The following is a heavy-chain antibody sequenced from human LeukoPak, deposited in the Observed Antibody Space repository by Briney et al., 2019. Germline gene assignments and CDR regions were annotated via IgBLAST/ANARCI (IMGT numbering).Heavy chain of an antibody. CDR1: GYTFTSYY. CDR3: ARANVATITIDY. J-gene: IGHJ4*02. Sequence: ASVKVSCKASGYTFTSYYMHWVRQAPGQGLEWVGIINPSGGSTSYAQKFQGRVTMTRDTSTSTVYMELSSLRSEDAAVYYCARANVATITIDYWGQGTLVTVSS. CDR2: INPSGGST. D-gene: IGHD5-12*01. V-gene: IGHV1-46*01.